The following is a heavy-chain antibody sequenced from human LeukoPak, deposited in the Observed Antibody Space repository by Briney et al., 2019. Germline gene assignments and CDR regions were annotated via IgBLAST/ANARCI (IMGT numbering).Heavy chain of an antibody. CDR2: FNSDGSST. D-gene: IGHD3-3*01. CDR3: ARDRGFLVGYYYYYMDV. J-gene: IGHJ6*03. CDR1: GFTLRKYR. V-gene: IGHV3-74*01. Sequence: GGALRLPCGASGFTLRKYREPWVPQAPGKGAVGVSPFNSDGSSTSYADSVKGRFTISRDNAKNTLYLQMNSLRAEDTAVYYCARDRGFLVGYYYYYMDVWGKGTTVTVSS.